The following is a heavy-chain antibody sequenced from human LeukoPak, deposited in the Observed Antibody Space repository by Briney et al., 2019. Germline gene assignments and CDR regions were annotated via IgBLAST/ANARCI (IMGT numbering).Heavy chain of an antibody. D-gene: IGHD1-20*01. CDR3: ARVFPRYNWNEGGY. V-gene: IGHV7-4-1*02. J-gene: IGHJ4*02. CDR1: GYTFSDYY. Sequence: ASVKVSCKASGYTFSDYYMHWVRQAPGQGLEWMGWINTNTGNPTYAQGFTGRFVFSLDTSVSTAYLQISSLKAEDTAVYYCARVFPRYNWNEGGYWGQGTLVTVSS. CDR2: INTNTGNP.